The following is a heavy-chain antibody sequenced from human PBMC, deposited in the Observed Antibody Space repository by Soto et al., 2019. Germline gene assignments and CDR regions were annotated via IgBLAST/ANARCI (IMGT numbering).Heavy chain of an antibody. CDR2: ISSGSSTI. J-gene: IGHJ4*02. V-gene: IGHV3-48*01. CDR1: GFTFSSYS. Sequence: EVQLVESGGGLVQPGGSLRVSCAASGFTFSSYSMNWVRQAPGKGLEWISYISSGSSTIYYADSVKGRFTISRDNAKNSLYLQMNSLRAEDTALYYCARVGLGSGRYDCWGQGTLVTVSS. CDR3: ARVGLGSGRYDC. D-gene: IGHD3-10*02.